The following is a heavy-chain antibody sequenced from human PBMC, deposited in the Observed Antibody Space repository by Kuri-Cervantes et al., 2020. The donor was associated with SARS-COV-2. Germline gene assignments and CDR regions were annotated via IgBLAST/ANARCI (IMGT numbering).Heavy chain of an antibody. V-gene: IGHV1-46*01. CDR2: INPSGGST. Sequence: ASVKVSCKASGYTFTSYYMHWVRQAPGQGLEWMGIINPSGGSTSYAQKFQGRVTITAETSTTTAYLDLTGLKSEDTALYYCASDGVSRSLSLDFWGQGTLVTVSS. CDR1: GYTFTSYY. D-gene: IGHD5/OR15-5a*01. J-gene: IGHJ4*02. CDR3: ASDGVSRSLSLDF.